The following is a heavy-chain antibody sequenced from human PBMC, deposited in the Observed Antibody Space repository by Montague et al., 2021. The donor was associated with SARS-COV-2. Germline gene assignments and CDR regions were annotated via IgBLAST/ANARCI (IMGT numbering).Heavy chain of an antibody. V-gene: IGHV3-30*18. CDR3: AKDPELEGRFLEWLLYGMDV. CDR1: GFTFSSYG. CDR2: ISYDGSNK. J-gene: IGHJ6*02. Sequence: SLRLSCAASGFTFSSYGMHWVRRAPGKGLEWVAVISYDGSNKYYADSVKGRFTISRDNSKNTLYLQMNSLRAEDTAVYYCAKDPELEGRFLEWLLYGMDVWGQGTTVTVSS. D-gene: IGHD3-3*01.